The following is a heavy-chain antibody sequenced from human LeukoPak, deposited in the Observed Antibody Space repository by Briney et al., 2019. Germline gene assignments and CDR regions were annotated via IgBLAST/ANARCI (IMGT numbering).Heavy chain of an antibody. V-gene: IGHV4-34*01. D-gene: IGHD2-15*01. CDR2: INHSGST. J-gene: IGHJ6*02. Sequence: PSETLSLTCAVYGGSFSGYYWSWIRQPPGKGVEWIGEINHSGSTNYNPSLKRRVTISVDTSNNQFSLKLSSVTAADTAVYYCAKTRGTRRSYYYYGMDVWGQGTTVTVSS. CDR1: GGSFSGYY. CDR3: AKTRGTRRSYYYYGMDV.